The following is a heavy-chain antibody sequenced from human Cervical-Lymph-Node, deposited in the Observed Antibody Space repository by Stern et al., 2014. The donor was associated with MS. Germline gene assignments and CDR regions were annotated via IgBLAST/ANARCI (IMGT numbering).Heavy chain of an antibody. D-gene: IGHD2-8*01. J-gene: IGHJ4*02. Sequence: QMQLVQSGGAVVQPGRSLRLSCAASGFTFSSYGMHWVRQAPGKGMEWVTVNSYDGNHKYDAASVKGRFTISRDNSKNTLHLQMNSVTPDDTAIYYCARDYEDTSMLFDHWGQGTLVTVSS. V-gene: IGHV3-30*03. CDR2: NSYDGNHK. CDR1: GFTFSSYG. CDR3: ARDYEDTSMLFDH.